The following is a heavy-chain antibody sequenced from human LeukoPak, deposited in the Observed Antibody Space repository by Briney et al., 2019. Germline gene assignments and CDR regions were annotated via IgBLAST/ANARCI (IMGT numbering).Heavy chain of an antibody. CDR2: ISSSGSTI. CDR3: AREIEIAAAGTVDY. J-gene: IGHJ4*02. V-gene: IGHV3-11*01. CDR1: GFTSSDYY. Sequence: GGSLRLSCAASGFTSSDYYMSWVRQAPGKGRGWGSYISSSGSTIYYADSVKGRFTISRDNARNSLYLQMNSLRAEDTAVYCCAREIEIAAAGTVDYWGQGTLVTVSS. D-gene: IGHD6-13*01.